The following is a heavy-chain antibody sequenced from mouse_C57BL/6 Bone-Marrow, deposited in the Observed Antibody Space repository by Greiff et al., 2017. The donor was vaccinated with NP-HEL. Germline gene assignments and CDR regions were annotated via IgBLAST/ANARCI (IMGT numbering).Heavy chain of an antibody. J-gene: IGHJ2*01. CDR1: GYTFTSYW. V-gene: IGHV1-74*01. CDR3: ARAGVYYYVSSYGLYYFDY. D-gene: IGHD1-1*01. CDR2: IHPSDSDT. Sequence: VQLQQPGAELVKPGASVKVSCKASGYTFTSYWMHWVKQRPGQGLEWIGRIHPSDSDTNYNQKFKGKATLTVDKSSSTAYMELRSLTSEDSAVYFCARAGVYYYVSSYGLYYFDYWGQGTTLTVSS.